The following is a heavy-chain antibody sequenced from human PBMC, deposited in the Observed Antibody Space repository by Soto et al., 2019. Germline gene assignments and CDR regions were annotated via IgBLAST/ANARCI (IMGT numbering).Heavy chain of an antibody. Sequence: SETLSLTCAVYGGSFSGYYWSWIRQPPGKGLEWIGEINHSGSTNYNPSLKSRVTISVDTSKNQFSLKLSSVTAADTAVYYCASSPSSDYDFWSGYPSYYYGMDVWGQGTTVTVSS. J-gene: IGHJ6*02. V-gene: IGHV4-34*01. CDR2: INHSGST. D-gene: IGHD3-3*01. CDR1: GGSFSGYY. CDR3: ASSPSSDYDFWSGYPSYYYGMDV.